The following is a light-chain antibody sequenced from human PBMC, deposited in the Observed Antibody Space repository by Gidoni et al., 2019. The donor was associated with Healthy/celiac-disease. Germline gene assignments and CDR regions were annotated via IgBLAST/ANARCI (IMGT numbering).Light chain of an antibody. J-gene: IGKJ1*01. Sequence: DIQMPQSPSTLSASVGDRVTITCRASQSISSWLAWYQQKPGKAPKLLIYKASSLESGVPSRCSGSGSGTEFTLTISSLQPDDFATYYCQQYNSYPWTFXQXTKVEIK. CDR1: QSISSW. CDR2: KAS. V-gene: IGKV1-5*03. CDR3: QQYNSYPWT.